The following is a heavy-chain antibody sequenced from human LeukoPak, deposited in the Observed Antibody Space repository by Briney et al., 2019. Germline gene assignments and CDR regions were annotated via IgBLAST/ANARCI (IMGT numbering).Heavy chain of an antibody. J-gene: IGHJ4*02. CDR3: ARQQQNTYYFDY. D-gene: IGHD6-13*01. Sequence: SETLSLTCTVSGGSISSSSYYWGWIRQPPGKGLEWIGSIYYSGSTYYNPSLKSRVTISVDTSKNQFSLKLGSVTAADTAVYYCARQQQNTYYFDYWGQGTLVTVSS. CDR2: IYYSGST. V-gene: IGHV4-39*07. CDR1: GGSISSSSYY.